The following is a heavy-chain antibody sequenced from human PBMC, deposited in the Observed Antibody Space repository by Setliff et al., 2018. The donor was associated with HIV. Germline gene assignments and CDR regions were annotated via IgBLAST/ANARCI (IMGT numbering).Heavy chain of an antibody. J-gene: IGHJ4*02. CDR1: GYTFTSSY. CDR2: INPSSGSA. Sequence: ASVKVSCKASGYTFTSSYIHWVRQAPGQGLGWMGIINPSSGSASYTQKFQGRVTMTRDTSTNTVYMELNSLRSEDTAVYYCAREPFGIVVIGLYYFDNWGQGTLVTVSS. V-gene: IGHV1-46*01. D-gene: IGHD3-22*01. CDR3: AREPFGIVVIGLYYFDN.